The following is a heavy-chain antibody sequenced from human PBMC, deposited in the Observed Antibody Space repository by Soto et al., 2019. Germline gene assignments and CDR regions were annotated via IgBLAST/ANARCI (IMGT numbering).Heavy chain of an antibody. Sequence: PSDTLSLTCTVSGGSISSGDYYWSWIRQPPGKGLEWIGYIYYSGSTYYNPSLKSRVTISVDTSKNQFSLKLSSVTAADTAVYYCARYCISTSCYEGGLDYWGQGTLVTVSS. V-gene: IGHV4-30-4*02. J-gene: IGHJ4*02. D-gene: IGHD2-2*01. CDR1: GGSISSGDYY. CDR3: ARYCISTSCYEGGLDY. CDR2: IYYSGST.